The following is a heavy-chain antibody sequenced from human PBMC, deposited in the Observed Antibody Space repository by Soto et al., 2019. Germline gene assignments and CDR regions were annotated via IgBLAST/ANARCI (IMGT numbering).Heavy chain of an antibody. CDR1: GGTFSSYA. D-gene: IGHD2-15*01. CDR2: IIPIFGTA. CDR3: ARGGCSGGSCLSLWDY. Sequence: GASVKVSCKASGGTFSSYAISWVRQAPGQGLEWMGGIIPIFGTANYAQKFQGRVTITADESTSTAYMELSSLRSEDTAVYYCARGGCSGGSCLSLWDYWGQGTLVTVSS. V-gene: IGHV1-69*13. J-gene: IGHJ4*02.